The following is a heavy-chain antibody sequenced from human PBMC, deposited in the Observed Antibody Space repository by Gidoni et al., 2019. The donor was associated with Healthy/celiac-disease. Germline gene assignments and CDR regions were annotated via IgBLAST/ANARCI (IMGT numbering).Heavy chain of an antibody. CDR1: GGSISHGRYY. CDR3: ARDDSNYPTGYYYYGMDV. J-gene: IGHJ6*02. D-gene: IGHD4-4*01. V-gene: IGHV4-61*02. CDR2: IYTSGST. Sequence: QVQLQASGPGLVKPSQTLSLTCTVPGGSISHGRYYWSWIRQPAGKGLEWIGRIYTSGSTNYNPSLKSRVTISVDTSKNQFSLKLSSVTAADTAGYYCARDDSNYPTGYYYYGMDVWGQGTTVTVSS.